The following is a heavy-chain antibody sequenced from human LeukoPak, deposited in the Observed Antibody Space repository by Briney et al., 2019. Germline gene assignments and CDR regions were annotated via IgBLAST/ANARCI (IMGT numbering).Heavy chain of an antibody. CDR2: ITSNGDET. CDR3: VKRESTRHGLGG. V-gene: IGHV3-64D*09. J-gene: IGHJ6*02. D-gene: IGHD5/OR15-5a*01. CDR1: GFTFNSYA. Sequence: PGGSLRLSCLASGFTFNSYAMNWVRQTPGRGLEYVSSITSNGDETAYADSVRGRFTISRDNSKNTLYLQMSSLRAEDTAVYYCVKRESTRHGLGGWGQGTTVTVSS.